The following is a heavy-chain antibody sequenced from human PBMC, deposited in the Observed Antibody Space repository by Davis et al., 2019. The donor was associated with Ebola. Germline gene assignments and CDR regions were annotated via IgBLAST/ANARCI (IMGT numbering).Heavy chain of an antibody. CDR3: AKDGEPPYYYYGMDV. V-gene: IGHV3-74*01. CDR1: GFTFSSYW. D-gene: IGHD1-26*01. Sequence: HTGGSLRLSCAASGFTFSSYWMHWVRQAPGKGLVWVSRINSDGSSTSYADSVKGRFTISRDNAKNTLYLQMNSLRAEDTALYYCAKDGEPPYYYYGMDVWGQGTTVTVSS. J-gene: IGHJ6*02. CDR2: INSDGSST.